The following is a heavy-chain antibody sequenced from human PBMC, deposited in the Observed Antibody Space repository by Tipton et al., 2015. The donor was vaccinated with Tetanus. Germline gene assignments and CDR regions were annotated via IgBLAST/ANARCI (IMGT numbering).Heavy chain of an antibody. Sequence: LRLSCSVSGASIRNFTYYWGWIRQSPGKGLEWIGTISYSASTYYNPSLKSRVTISVDTSQSRLSLELTSVTAAGTAVYYCARHRGVAADYYYGMDVWGQGTTVTVSS. V-gene: IGHV4-39*01. CDR3: ARHRGVAADYYYGMDV. CDR2: ISYSAST. J-gene: IGHJ6*02. D-gene: IGHD6-13*01. CDR1: GASIRNFTYY.